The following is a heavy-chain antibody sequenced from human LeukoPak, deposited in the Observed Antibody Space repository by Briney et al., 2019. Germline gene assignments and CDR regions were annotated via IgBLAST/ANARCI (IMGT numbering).Heavy chain of an antibody. J-gene: IGHJ4*02. CDR2: VDPEDGET. Sequence: ASVKVSCKVTGYTFTDYYMHWVQQAPGKGLEWMGLVDPEDGETIYAEKFQGRVTITADTSTDTAYMELSSLRSEDTAVYYCATGFGYYFDYWGQGTLVTVSS. CDR3: ATGFGYYFDY. CDR1: GYTFTDYY. V-gene: IGHV1-69-2*01. D-gene: IGHD3-10*01.